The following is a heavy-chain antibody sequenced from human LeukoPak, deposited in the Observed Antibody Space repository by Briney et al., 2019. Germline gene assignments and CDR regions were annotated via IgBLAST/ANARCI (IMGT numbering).Heavy chain of an antibody. V-gene: IGHV3-23*01. J-gene: IGHJ4*02. D-gene: IGHD3/OR15-3a*01. CDR3: AKDRSDFWTLGY. CDR2: ISGSGGST. Sequence: GGSLRLSCAASGFTFRSYAMGWVRQAPGKGLEWVSAISGSGGSTYYADSVKGRFTISRDNSKTTLYLQMNSLRAEDTAVYYCAKDRSDFWTLGYWGQGTLVTVSS. CDR1: GFTFRSYA.